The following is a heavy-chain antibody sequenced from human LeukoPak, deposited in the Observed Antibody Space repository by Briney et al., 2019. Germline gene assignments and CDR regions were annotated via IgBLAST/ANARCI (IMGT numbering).Heavy chain of an antibody. D-gene: IGHD3-22*01. CDR1: GYTFTGYY. CDR3: ARSGGRMTNMIVVDYGMDV. Sequence: GASVKVSCKASGYTFTGYYMHWVRQAPGQGLEWMGWINPNSGGTNYAQKFQGWVTMTRDTSISTAYMELSRLRSDDTAVYYCARSGGRMTNMIVVDYGMDVWGQGTTVTVSS. J-gene: IGHJ6*02. CDR2: INPNSGGT. V-gene: IGHV1-2*04.